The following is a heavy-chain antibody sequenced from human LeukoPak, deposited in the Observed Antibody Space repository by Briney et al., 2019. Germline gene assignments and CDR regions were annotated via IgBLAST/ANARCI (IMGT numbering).Heavy chain of an antibody. CDR1: GGSFSGHY. V-gene: IGHV4-34*01. CDR2: CTHTGST. Sequence: SETLSLTCAVYGGSFSGHYWTWIRQAPGKGLEWSGECTHTGSTNYNPSLKSRVTISVDTSKNQFSLKLTSVSAADTAVYHCARGRTGAAALDFWGPGTLVTVSS. D-gene: IGHD2-2*01. J-gene: IGHJ4*02. CDR3: ARGRTGAAALDF.